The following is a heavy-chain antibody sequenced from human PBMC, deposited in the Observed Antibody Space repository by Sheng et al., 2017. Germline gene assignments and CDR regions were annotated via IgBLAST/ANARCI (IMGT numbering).Heavy chain of an antibody. D-gene: IGHD2-8*01. CDR2: ISAYNGNT. J-gene: IGHJ6*02. V-gene: IGHV1-18*01. CDR3: AGAMVQVPYYYYGMDV. CDR1: GYTFTSYG. Sequence: GAEVKKPGASVKVSCKASGYTFTSYGISWVRQAPGQGLEWMGWISAYNGNTNYAQKLQGRVTMTTDTSTSTAYMELRSLRSDDTAVYYCAGAMVQVPYYYYGMDVWGQGTTVTVSS.